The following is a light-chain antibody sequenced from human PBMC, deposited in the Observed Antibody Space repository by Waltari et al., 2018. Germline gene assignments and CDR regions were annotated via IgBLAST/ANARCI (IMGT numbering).Light chain of an antibody. V-gene: IGKV3-11*01. CDR1: QSVSSY. J-gene: IGKJ5*01. Sequence: EIVLTQSPATLSLSPGERATLSFRASQSVSSYLAWYQQKPGQAPRLLIYDASNRATGIPARFSGSGSGTDFTFTISSLEPEDFAVYYCQQRSNWPPITFGQGTRLEIK. CDR3: QQRSNWPPIT. CDR2: DAS.